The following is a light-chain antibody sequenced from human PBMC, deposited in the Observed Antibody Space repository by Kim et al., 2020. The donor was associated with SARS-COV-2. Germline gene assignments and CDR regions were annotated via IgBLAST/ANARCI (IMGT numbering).Light chain of an antibody. V-gene: IGKV1-5*03. CDR1: QDIHTW. Sequence: SVGDRVHITCRASQDIHTWLAWYQQKPGKAPKLLMYRASTLESGAPSRFSGSGSTTEFILTIADLQPDDFATYYCQHYNSVPYTFGQGTKLEI. CDR2: RAS. J-gene: IGKJ2*01. CDR3: QHYNSVPYT.